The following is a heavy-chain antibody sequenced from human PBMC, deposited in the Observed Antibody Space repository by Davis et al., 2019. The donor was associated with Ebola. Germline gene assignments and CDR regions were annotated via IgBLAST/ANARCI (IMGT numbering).Heavy chain of an antibody. V-gene: IGHV1-46*01. CDR3: AREVLRKDDYGDYGRIFDY. D-gene: IGHD4-17*01. Sequence: ASVKVSCKASGYTFTSYYMHWVRQAPGQGLEWMGIINPSGGSTSYVQKFQGRVTMTRDTSTSTVYMELSSLRSEDTAVYYCAREVLRKDDYGDYGRIFDYWGQGTLVTVSS. J-gene: IGHJ4*02. CDR2: INPSGGST. CDR1: GYTFTSYY.